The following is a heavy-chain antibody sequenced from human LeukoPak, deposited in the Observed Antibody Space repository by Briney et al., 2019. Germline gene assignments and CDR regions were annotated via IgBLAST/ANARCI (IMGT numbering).Heavy chain of an antibody. CDR3: VAEMTASAAFDI. J-gene: IGHJ3*02. CDR2: LHHTGRN. Sequence: SETLSLTCTVSGDSLTSSSHYCGWIRQPPGKRLQWVASLHHTGRNYSNAALKSRVSISMDTAKSQFSLKVNSVTAADSGVYYCVAEMTASAAFDIWGQGTMVAVSS. CDR1: GDSLTSSSHY. D-gene: IGHD2-21*02. V-gene: IGHV4-39*01.